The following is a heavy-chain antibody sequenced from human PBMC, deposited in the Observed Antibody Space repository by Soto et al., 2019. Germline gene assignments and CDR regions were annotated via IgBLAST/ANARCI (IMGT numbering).Heavy chain of an antibody. CDR1: GYTFTSYD. D-gene: IGHD2-2*03. CDR3: ARASFLDPAFDI. CDR2: VNPNSGDT. Sequence: ASVKVSCKASGYTFTSYDMNWVRQATGQGLEWMGWVNPNSGDTDYAQKFQGRVTMTSDTSIRTAYMELSSLRSEDTAVYYCARASFLDPAFDIWGQGTVVT. J-gene: IGHJ3*02. V-gene: IGHV1-8*02.